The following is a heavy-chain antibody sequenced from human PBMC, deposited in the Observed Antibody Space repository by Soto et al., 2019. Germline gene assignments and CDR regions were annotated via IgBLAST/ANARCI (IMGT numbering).Heavy chain of an antibody. V-gene: IGHV6-1*01. CDR1: GDSVSSKRVV. J-gene: IGHJ4*02. CDR2: TYYRSKWSF. Sequence: SQTLSLTCVISGDSVSSKRVVWNWIRQSPSRGLEWLGRTYYRSKWSFDYAVSVKSRIIINPDTSKNQFSLQLNSVISEDTAVYYCACSRDSLFVYWGQGTVVTVSS. D-gene: IGHD2-15*01. CDR3: ACSRDSLFVY.